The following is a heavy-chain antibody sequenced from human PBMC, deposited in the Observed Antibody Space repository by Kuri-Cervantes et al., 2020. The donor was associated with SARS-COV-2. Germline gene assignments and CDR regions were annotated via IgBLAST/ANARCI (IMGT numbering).Heavy chain of an antibody. Sequence: ASVKVSCKASGYTFTSYAMHWVHQAPGQRLEWMGWINAGNGNTKYSQKFQGRITISRDTSATTSYMELSSLTSYDTAVYYCARGAYDNGWYGAVFDYWGQGTLVTVSS. CDR1: GYTFTSYA. D-gene: IGHD3-10*01. CDR2: INAGNGNT. J-gene: IGHJ4*02. CDR3: ARGAYDNGWYGAVFDY. V-gene: IGHV1-3*01.